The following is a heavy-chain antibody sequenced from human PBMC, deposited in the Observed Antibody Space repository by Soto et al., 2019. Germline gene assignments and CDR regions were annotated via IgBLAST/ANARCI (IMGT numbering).Heavy chain of an antibody. Sequence: QVQLQESGPGLVKPSQTLSLTCTVSGGSISSGGYYWSWIRQHPGKGLEWIGYIHYSGSTYYNPSLKSRVTISVDTSKNQFSLKLSSVTAADTAVYYCARDWGGWANWFDPWGQGTLVTVSS. D-gene: IGHD3-16*01. CDR1: GGSISSGGYY. J-gene: IGHJ5*02. CDR2: IHYSGST. V-gene: IGHV4-31*03. CDR3: ARDWGGWANWFDP.